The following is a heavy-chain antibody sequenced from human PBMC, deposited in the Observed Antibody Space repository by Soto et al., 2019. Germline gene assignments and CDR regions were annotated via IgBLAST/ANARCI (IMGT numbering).Heavy chain of an antibody. CDR1: RYTFTGYY. CDR3: ARDLYLHSGSNPTIPFHY. D-gene: IGHD1-26*01. V-gene: IGHV1-2*02. CDR2: INPNSGGT. Sequence: ASVKVSCMASRYTFTGYYMHWVRQAPGQGLEWMGWINPNSGGTNYAQKLQGRVTMTTDTSTSTAYMELRSLRSDDTAVYYCARDLYLHSGSNPTIPFHYWGQGTLVTVSS. J-gene: IGHJ4*02.